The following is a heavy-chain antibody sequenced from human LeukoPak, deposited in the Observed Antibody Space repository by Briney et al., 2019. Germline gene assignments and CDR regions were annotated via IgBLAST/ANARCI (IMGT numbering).Heavy chain of an antibody. D-gene: IGHD6-13*01. CDR3: AREEQPNPNYYYYYGMDV. V-gene: IGHV3-30*03. Sequence: PGGSLRLSCAASGFTFSSYSMNWVRQAPGKGLEWVAVISYDGSNKYYADSVKGRFTISRDNSKNTLYLQMNSLRAEDTAVYYCAREEQPNPNYYYYYGMDVWGQGTTVTVSS. CDR1: GFTFSSYS. CDR2: ISYDGSNK. J-gene: IGHJ6*02.